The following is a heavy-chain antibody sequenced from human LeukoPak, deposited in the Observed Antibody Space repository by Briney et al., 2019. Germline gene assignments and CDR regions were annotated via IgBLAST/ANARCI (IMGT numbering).Heavy chain of an antibody. CDR3: ARGRKQQLARYYYYYMDV. CDR1: GGSFSGYY. CDR2: INHSGST. V-gene: IGHV4-34*01. D-gene: IGHD6-13*01. J-gene: IGHJ6*03. Sequence: SETLSLTCAVYGGSFSGYYWSWIRQPPGKGLEWIGEINHSGSTNYNPSLKSRVTISVDTSKNQFSLKLSSVTAADTAVYYCARGRKQQLARYYYYYMDVWGKGTTVTVSS.